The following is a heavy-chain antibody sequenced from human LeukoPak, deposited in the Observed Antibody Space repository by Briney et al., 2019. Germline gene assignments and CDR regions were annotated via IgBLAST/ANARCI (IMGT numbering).Heavy chain of an antibody. CDR3: ASTGNHYYY. D-gene: IGHD1-14*01. CDR1: GGSIRSYY. J-gene: IGHJ4*02. V-gene: IGHV4-59*08. CDR2: IYYSGST. Sequence: SETLSLACTVSGGSIRSYYWSWIRQPPGKGLEWIGNIYYSGSTNCNPSLKSRVTISVDTSKNQFSLKLSSVTAADTAVYYCASTGNHYYYWGQGTLVTVSS.